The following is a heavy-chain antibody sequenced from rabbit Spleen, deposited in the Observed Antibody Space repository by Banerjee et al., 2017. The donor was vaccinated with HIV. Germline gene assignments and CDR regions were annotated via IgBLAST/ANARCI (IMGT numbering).Heavy chain of an antibody. CDR1: GFSFSSGYD. J-gene: IGHJ4*01. Sequence: QEQLVESGGGLVQPEGSLTLTCTASGFSFSSGYDMSWVRQAPGKGLEWIGYIYSTIHYTYYASWAKGRFTISKTSSTTVTLQMTSLTVADTATYFCARVSETSGWGEDLWGPGTLVTVS. V-gene: IGHV1S45*01. D-gene: IGHD4-1*01. CDR3: ARVSETSGWGEDL. CDR2: IYSTIHYT.